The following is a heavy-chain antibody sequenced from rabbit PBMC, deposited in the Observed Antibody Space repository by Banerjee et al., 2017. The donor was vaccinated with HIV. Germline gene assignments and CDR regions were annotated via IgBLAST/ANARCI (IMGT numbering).Heavy chain of an antibody. CDR3: ARHPDNVGLDL. CDR2: IYTYDDGT. V-gene: IGHV1S45*01. CDR1: GFDFSTYYW. D-gene: IGHD7-1*01. J-gene: IGHJ3*01. Sequence: QEQLEESGGDLVKPEGSLTLTCAASGFDFSTYYWMCWVRQAPGKGLEWIACIYTYDDGTVYASWAKGRFTISKTSSTTVTLQMTSLTAADTATYFCARHPDNVGLDLWGPGTLVTVS.